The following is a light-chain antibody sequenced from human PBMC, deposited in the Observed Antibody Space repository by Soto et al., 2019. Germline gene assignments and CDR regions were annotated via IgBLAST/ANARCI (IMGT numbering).Light chain of an antibody. J-gene: IGLJ2*01. CDR2: LNSDGSH. CDR3: QTWGTGTVV. V-gene: IGLV4-69*01. Sequence: QLVLTQSPSASASLGASVKLTCTLSSGHSSYAIAWHQQQPEKGPRYLMKLNSDGSHSKGDGIPDRFSGSSSGAARYLTISRLQSEDEADYYCQTWGTGTVVFGGGTKLTVL. CDR1: SGHSSYA.